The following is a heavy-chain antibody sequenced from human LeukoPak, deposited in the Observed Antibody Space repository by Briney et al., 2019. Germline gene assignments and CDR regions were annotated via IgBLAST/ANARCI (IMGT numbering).Heavy chain of an antibody. CDR2: IRYDGSNK. D-gene: IGHD1-7*01. CDR3: ARWGLELPYFDY. V-gene: IGHV3-30*02. J-gene: IGHJ4*02. Sequence: GGSLRLSCAASGFTFSSYGMHWVRQAPGKGLEWVAFIRYDGSNKYYADSVKGRFTISRDNSKNTLYLQMNSLRAEDTAVYYCARWGLELPYFDYWGQGTLVTVSS. CDR1: GFTFSSYG.